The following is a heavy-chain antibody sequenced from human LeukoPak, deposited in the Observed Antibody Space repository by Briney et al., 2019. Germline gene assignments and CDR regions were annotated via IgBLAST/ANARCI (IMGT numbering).Heavy chain of an antibody. CDR2: ISAYNGNT. Sequence: ASVKVSCKASGYTFTSYGISWVRQAPGQGLEWMGWISAYNGNTNYAQKLQGRVTMTTDTSTSTAYMELRSLRSDDTAVYYCARDREGYSGYDYDFDFWGQGALVTVSS. CDR1: GYTFTSYG. CDR3: ARDREGYSGYDYDFDF. J-gene: IGHJ4*02. D-gene: IGHD5-12*01. V-gene: IGHV1-18*01.